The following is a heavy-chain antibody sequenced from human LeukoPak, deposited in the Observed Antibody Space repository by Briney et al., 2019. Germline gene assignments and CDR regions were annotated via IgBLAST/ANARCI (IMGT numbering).Heavy chain of an antibody. D-gene: IGHD3-3*01. Sequence: GGSLRLSCAASGFTFGNYWMSWVRQAPGKGLESVAIIKEDGSEKYYVDSVRGRFTISRDNAKNSVYLQMKSLRAEDTAVFYCARLPTIFGLVASFDSWGQGTLLTVSS. J-gene: IGHJ4*02. CDR1: GFTFGNYW. V-gene: IGHV3-7*01. CDR3: ARLPTIFGLVASFDS. CDR2: IKEDGSEK.